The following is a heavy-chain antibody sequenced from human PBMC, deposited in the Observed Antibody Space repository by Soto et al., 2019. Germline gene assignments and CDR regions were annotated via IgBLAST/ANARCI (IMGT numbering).Heavy chain of an antibody. Sequence: GGSLRLSCAASGFTFSNYNMNWVRQAPGKGLEWVSYIDTSAATIYYAESVKGRFTISRDNAENSLYLQMNSLRDDDTAVYYCARSGCSSCFTDFWGQGTLVTVSS. CDR3: ARSGCSSCFTDF. CDR1: GFTFSNYN. V-gene: IGHV3-48*02. CDR2: IDTSAATI. J-gene: IGHJ4*02. D-gene: IGHD6-13*01.